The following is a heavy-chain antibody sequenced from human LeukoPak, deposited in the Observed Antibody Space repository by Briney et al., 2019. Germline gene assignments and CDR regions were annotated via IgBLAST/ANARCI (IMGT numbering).Heavy chain of an antibody. CDR1: GFTFSAYA. D-gene: IGHD1-20*01. Sequence: GGSLRLSCAASGFTFSAYAMHWVRQAPGKELEYASSITSDGGITYYANSVKGRFTISRDNSRNTLYLQMGSLRAEDMAVYYCARDLTGTGDYWGQGTLVTVSS. CDR2: ITSDGGIT. CDR3: ARDLTGTGDY. J-gene: IGHJ4*02. V-gene: IGHV3-64*01.